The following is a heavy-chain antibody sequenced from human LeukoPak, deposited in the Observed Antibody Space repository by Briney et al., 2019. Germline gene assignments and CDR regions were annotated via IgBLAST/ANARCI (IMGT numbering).Heavy chain of an antibody. V-gene: IGHV4-34*01. CDR1: GGSFSGYY. Sequence: KSSETLSLTCAVYGGSFSGYYWSWIRQPPGKGLEWIGEINHSGSTNYNPSLKSRVTISVDTSKNQFSLKLSSVTAADTAVYYCARGAAVAGLDYWGQGTLVTVSS. J-gene: IGHJ4*02. D-gene: IGHD6-19*01. CDR3: ARGAAVAGLDY. CDR2: INHSGST.